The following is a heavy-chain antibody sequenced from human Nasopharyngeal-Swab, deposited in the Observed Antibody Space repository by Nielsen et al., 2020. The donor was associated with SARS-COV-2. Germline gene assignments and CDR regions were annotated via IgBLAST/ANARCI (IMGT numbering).Heavy chain of an antibody. J-gene: IGHJ4*02. CDR1: GFSTSH. V-gene: IGHV3-30-3*01. D-gene: IGHD6-19*01. CDR3: AREGFSSGRAGIFDS. Sequence: GGSLRLSCAASGFSTSHVHWVRQAPGKGLEWVAAISSNGNSKYYADSVKGRFTVSRDNSNNAPYLQVDSLTVEDTAIYYCAREGFSSGRAGIFDSWGQGTLVTVSS. CDR2: ISSNGNSK.